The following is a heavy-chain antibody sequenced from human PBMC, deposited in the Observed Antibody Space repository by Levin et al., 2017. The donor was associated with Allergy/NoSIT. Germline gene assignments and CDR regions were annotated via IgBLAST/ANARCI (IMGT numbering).Heavy chain of an antibody. CDR1: GYTFTSYA. CDR3: ARRYCSGGSCYSTLDY. D-gene: IGHD2-15*01. CDR2: INAGNGNT. V-gene: IGHV1-3*01. Sequence: ASVKVSCKASGYTFTSYAMHWVRQAPGQRLEWMGWINAGNGNTKYSQKFQGRVTITRDTSASTAYMELSSLRSEDTAVYYCARRYCSGGSCYSTLDYWGQGTLVTVSS. J-gene: IGHJ4*02.